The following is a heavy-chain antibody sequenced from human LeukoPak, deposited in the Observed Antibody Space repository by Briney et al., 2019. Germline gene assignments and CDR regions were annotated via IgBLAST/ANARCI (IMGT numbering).Heavy chain of an antibody. CDR2: MNPNSGNT. CDR1: GYTFTSYD. Sequence: GASVKVSCKASGYTFTSYDINWVRQATGQGLEWVGWMNPNSGNTGYAQKFQGRVTMTRNTSISTAYMELSSLRSEDTAVYYCARGPSCRQWLVRCVWWFDYWGQGTLVTVSS. J-gene: IGHJ4*02. V-gene: IGHV1-8*01. CDR3: ARGPSCRQWLVRCVWWFDY. D-gene: IGHD6-19*01.